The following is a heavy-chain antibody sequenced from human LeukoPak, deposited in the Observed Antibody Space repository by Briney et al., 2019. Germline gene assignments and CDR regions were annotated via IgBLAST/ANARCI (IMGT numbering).Heavy chain of an antibody. J-gene: IGHJ5*02. V-gene: IGHV3-30-3*01. CDR3: AKDPGVGLETTHWFDP. Sequence: PGGSLRLSCAASGFTFSSYAMHWVRQAPGKGLEWVAVISYDGSNKYYADSVKGRFTISRDNFKNTLYLQMNSLRAEDTAVYYCAKDPGVGLETTHWFDPWGQGTLVTVSS. CDR1: GFTFSSYA. CDR2: ISYDGSNK. D-gene: IGHD1-26*01.